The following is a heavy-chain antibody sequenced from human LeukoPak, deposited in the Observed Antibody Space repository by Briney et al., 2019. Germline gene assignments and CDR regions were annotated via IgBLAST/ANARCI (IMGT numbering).Heavy chain of an antibody. CDR2: INTDGSST. J-gene: IGHJ3*02. V-gene: IGHV3-74*01. CDR3: AREEEGDAFDI. Sequence: PGGSLRLSCAASGFTFSSYWMHWVRQAPGKGLVWVSRINTDGSSTSYADSVKGRFTFSRDNAKNMLYLQMNSLRAEDTAVYYCAREEEGDAFDIWGQGTMVTVSS. CDR1: GFTFSSYW.